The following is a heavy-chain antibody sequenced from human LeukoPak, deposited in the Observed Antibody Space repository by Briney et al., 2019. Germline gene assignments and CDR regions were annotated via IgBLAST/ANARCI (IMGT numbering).Heavy chain of an antibody. V-gene: IGHV3-53*01. CDR1: GFTFSSYG. CDR2: ICSGGST. D-gene: IGHD6-19*01. J-gene: IGHJ5*02. CDR3: ARVESSGWYSGWFDP. Sequence: GGSLRLSCAASGFTFSSYGMHWVRQAPGKGLEWVSVICSGGSTYYADSVKGRFTISRDNSKNTLYLQMNSLRAEDTAVYYCARVESSGWYSGWFDPWGQGTLVTVSS.